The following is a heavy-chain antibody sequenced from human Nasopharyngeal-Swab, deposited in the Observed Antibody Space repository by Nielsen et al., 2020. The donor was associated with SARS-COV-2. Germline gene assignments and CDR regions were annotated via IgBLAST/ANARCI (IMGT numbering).Heavy chain of an antibody. D-gene: IGHD1-14*01. V-gene: IGHV3-11*04. CDR3: ARSLNHYYFDY. CDR2: ISSSGSTI. Sequence: GESLKISCAASGFTFSDYYMSWIRQAPGKGLEWVSYISSSGSTIYYADSVKGRFTISRDNSKNTLYLQMNSLRAEDTAVYYCARSLNHYYFDYWGQGTLVTVSS. J-gene: IGHJ4*02. CDR1: GFTFSDYY.